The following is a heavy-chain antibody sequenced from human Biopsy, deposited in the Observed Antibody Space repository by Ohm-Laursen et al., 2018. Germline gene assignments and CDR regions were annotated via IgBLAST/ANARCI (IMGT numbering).Heavy chain of an antibody. Sequence: GSSVTVSCKASGYTFTSYGISWVRQAPGQGLEWMGWISAYNGNTNYAQKLQGRVTMTTDTSTSTAYMELRSLRSDDTAVYYCARCSTPYYDFWSGYQPTYYFDYWGQGTLVTVSS. D-gene: IGHD3-3*01. CDR3: ARCSTPYYDFWSGYQPTYYFDY. J-gene: IGHJ4*02. V-gene: IGHV1-18*01. CDR2: ISAYNGNT. CDR1: GYTFTSYG.